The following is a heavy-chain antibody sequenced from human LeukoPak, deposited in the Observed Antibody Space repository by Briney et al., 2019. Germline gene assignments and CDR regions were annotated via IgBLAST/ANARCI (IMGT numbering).Heavy chain of an antibody. J-gene: IGHJ4*02. V-gene: IGHV4-34*01. D-gene: IGHD2-15*01. CDR2: INHGGST. Sequence: SETLSLTCAVYGGSFSGYYWCWIRQPPGKGLEWIGEINHGGSTNYNPSLKSRVTISVETSKNQFCLKLSSVAAAETAVYYCARGAAVPRYCSGGSCYPSARLQRLGFRYGGQGTLVTVSS. CDR3: ARGAAVPRYCSGGSCYPSARLQRLGFRY. CDR1: GGSFSGYY.